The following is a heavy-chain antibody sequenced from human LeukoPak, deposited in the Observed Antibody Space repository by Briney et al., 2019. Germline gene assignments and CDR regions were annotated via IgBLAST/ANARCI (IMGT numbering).Heavy chain of an antibody. D-gene: IGHD3-10*01. Sequence: PGGSLRLSCSTSGFTFSSYWMSWVRQAPGKGLEWVANIKQDGSEKYYVDSVKGRFTISRDNAKNSLYLQMNSLRAEDTAVYYCARGSGSYSNFDYWGQGTLVTVSS. CDR2: IKQDGSEK. CDR1: GFTFSSYW. V-gene: IGHV3-7*01. J-gene: IGHJ4*02. CDR3: ARGSGSYSNFDY.